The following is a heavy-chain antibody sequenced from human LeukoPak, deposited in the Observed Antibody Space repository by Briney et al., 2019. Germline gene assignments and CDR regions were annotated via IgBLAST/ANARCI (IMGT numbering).Heavy chain of an antibody. CDR2: LSWHSGSI. D-gene: IGHD1-26*01. Sequence: PGGSLRLSCVASGFKFNDYAMHWVRQAPGKGLEWVPGLSWHSGSIGYADSVKGRFIISRDNAKNSLYLEMNSLRPEDSALYYCAKETKVGENLYYFDYWGRGTLVTVSS. CDR3: AKETKVGENLYYFDY. J-gene: IGHJ4*02. CDR1: GFKFNDYA. V-gene: IGHV3-9*01.